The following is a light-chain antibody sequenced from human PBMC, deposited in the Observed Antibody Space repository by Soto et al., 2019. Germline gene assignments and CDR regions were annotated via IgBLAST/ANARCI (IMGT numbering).Light chain of an antibody. V-gene: IGKV3-20*01. CDR2: VTS. CDR1: QSVTRGY. J-gene: IGKJ3*01. Sequence: EVVLTQSPGTLSLSPGERATLSCRASQSVTRGYLAWYQQKPGQAPRLLIYVTSSRATGIPDRFSGSGSGTDFTRTISRVEPEDSAVYYCQQYGSSPPFTFGPGTRVDVK. CDR3: QQYGSSPPFT.